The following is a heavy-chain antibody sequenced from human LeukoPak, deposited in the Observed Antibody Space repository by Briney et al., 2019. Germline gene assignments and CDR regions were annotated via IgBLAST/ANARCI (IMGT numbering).Heavy chain of an antibody. Sequence: VQLVESGGGVVQPGGSLRLSCAASAFTFANYPMNWVRQAPGKGLEWVAYISSTGTTIYYADSVKGRFTISRDNAKNSLYLQMNSLTAEDTAVYYCATYYLPTLWGQGTLVTVSS. CDR1: AFTFANYP. CDR2: ISSTGTTI. J-gene: IGHJ4*02. CDR3: ATYYLPTL. V-gene: IGHV3-48*01. D-gene: IGHD2-21*01.